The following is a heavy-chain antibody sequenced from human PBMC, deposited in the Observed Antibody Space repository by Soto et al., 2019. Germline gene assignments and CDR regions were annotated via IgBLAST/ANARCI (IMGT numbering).Heavy chain of an antibody. V-gene: IGHV1-2*02. D-gene: IGHD6-13*01. CDR1: GYTFTGYY. CDR2: INPNSGGT. CDR3: ARERSISWIPHDYYFHY. Sequence: ASVKVSCKASGYTFTGYYMHWVRQAPGQGLEWMGWINPNSGGTNYAQKFQGRVTMTRDTSISTAYMELSRLRSDDTAVYYCARERSISWIPHDYYFHYCGQATLVTVSS. J-gene: IGHJ4*02.